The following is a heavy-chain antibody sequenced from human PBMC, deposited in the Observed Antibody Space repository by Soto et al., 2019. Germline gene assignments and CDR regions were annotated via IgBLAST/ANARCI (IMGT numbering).Heavy chain of an antibody. CDR3: ARGALDYDILSCYYAGGYFDY. Sequence: QVQLQQWGAGLLKPSETLSLTCAVNGGSFRGYYWSWIRQPPGKGLEWIGEINHSGSTNYNPSLTSRVTKSVDTSTNQFSLKLSSVTAADTAVYYCARGALDYDILSCYYAGGYFDYWGQGTLVTVSS. J-gene: IGHJ4*02. V-gene: IGHV4-34*01. D-gene: IGHD3-9*01. CDR1: GGSFRGYY. CDR2: INHSGST.